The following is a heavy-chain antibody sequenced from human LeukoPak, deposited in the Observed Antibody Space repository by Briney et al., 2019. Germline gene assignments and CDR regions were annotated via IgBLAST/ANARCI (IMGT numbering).Heavy chain of an antibody. CDR1: CGSISSGSYY. Sequence: NASQTLSLTCTVSCGSISSGSYYWSWIRQPAGKGLEWIGRIYTSGSTNYNPSLKSRVTISVDTSKNQFSLKLSSVTAADTAVYYCAGTYCGGDCYYGRPSNWFDPWGQGTLVTVSS. CDR2: IYTSGST. J-gene: IGHJ5*02. CDR3: AGTYCGGDCYYGRPSNWFDP. D-gene: IGHD2-21*01. V-gene: IGHV4-61*02.